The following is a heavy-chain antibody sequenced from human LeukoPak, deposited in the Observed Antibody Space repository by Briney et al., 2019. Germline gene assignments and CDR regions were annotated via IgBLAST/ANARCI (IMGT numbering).Heavy chain of an antibody. CDR3: VRELWWLGGPGAFDI. D-gene: IGHD3-10*01. CDR2: ISVTSSFI. Sequence: GGSLRLSCAASGFSFTTHSMNWVRQAPGKGLEWVSFISVTSSFISYADSVKGRFTISRDNGENSLYLQMNSLRAEDTAVYYCVRELWWLGGPGAFDIWGQGAMVTVSS. V-gene: IGHV3-48*01. CDR1: GFSFTTHS. J-gene: IGHJ3*02.